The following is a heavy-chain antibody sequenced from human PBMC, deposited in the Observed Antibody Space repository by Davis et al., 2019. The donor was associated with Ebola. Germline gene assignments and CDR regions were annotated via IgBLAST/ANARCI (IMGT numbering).Heavy chain of an antibody. V-gene: IGHV3-30*03. Sequence: GESLKISCAASGFTFSSYGMHWVRQAPGKGLEWVAVISYDGSNKYYVDSVKGRFTISRDNSKNTLYLQMNSLRAEDTAVYYCARDSEVTAIGLYWYFDLWGRGTLVTVSS. D-gene: IGHD2-21*02. CDR2: ISYDGSNK. CDR3: ARDSEVTAIGLYWYFDL. J-gene: IGHJ2*01. CDR1: GFTFSSYG.